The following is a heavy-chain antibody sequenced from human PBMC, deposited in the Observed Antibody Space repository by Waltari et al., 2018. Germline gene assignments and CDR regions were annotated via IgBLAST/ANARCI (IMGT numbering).Heavy chain of an antibody. J-gene: IGHJ4*02. CDR3: ARLAVAGSVDY. Sequence: QLQLQESGPGLVKPSETLSLTCTVSGGSISSSSYYWGWIRQPPGKGLGWIGSIYYSGSTYYNPSLKSRVTISVDTSKNQFSLKLSSVTAADTAVYYCARLAVAGSVDYWGQGTLVTVSS. CDR2: IYYSGST. CDR1: GGSISSSSYY. V-gene: IGHV4-39*07. D-gene: IGHD6-19*01.